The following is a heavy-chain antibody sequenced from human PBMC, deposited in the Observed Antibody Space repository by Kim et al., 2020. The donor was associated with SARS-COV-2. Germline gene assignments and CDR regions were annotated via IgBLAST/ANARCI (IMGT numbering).Heavy chain of an antibody. CDR3: ARVWGVISPQRGCSGGSCYSGWISWFDP. V-gene: IGHV1-2*02. Sequence: ASVKVSCKASGYTFTGYYMHWVRQAPGQGLEWMGWINPNSGGTNYAQKFQGRVTMTRDTSISTAYMELSRLRSDDTAVYYCARVWGVISPQRGCSGGSCYSGWISWFDPWGQGTLVTVSS. D-gene: IGHD2-15*01. J-gene: IGHJ5*02. CDR2: INPNSGGT. CDR1: GYTFTGYY.